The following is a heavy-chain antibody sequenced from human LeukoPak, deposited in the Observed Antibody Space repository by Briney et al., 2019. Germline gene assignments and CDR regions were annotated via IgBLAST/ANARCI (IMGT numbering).Heavy chain of an antibody. Sequence: SGTLSLTCAVSGGSISSSNWWSWVRQPPGKGLEWIGEIYHSGSTNYNPSLKSRVTISVDKSKNQFSLRLSSVTAADTAVYYCARGGDYGARIGRFDPWGQGTLVTVSS. CDR2: IYHSGST. CDR3: ARGGDYGARIGRFDP. D-gene: IGHD4-17*01. V-gene: IGHV4-4*02. J-gene: IGHJ5*02. CDR1: GGSISSSNW.